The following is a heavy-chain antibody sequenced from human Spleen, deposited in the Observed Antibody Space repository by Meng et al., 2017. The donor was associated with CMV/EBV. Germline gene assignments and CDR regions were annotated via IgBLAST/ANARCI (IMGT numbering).Heavy chain of an antibody. CDR1: GGSISSYY. J-gene: IGHJ4*02. D-gene: IGHD4-17*01. Sequence: GSLRLSCTVSGGSISSYYWSWIRQPPGKGLEWIGYIYYSGSTNYNPSLKSRVTISVDTSKNQFSLKLSSVTAADTAVYYCARGGMTTVTDGHFFVVYWGQGTLVTVSS. CDR3: ARGGMTTVTDGHFFVVY. V-gene: IGHV4-59*12. CDR2: IYYSGST.